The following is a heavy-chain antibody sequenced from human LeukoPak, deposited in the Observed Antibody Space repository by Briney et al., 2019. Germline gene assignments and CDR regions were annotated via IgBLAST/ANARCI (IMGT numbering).Heavy chain of an antibody. CDR1: GFSFSTYS. CDR3: ATPAAGPGAEYSQY. CDR2: IDYSSNYI. Sequence: GVSLRLSCAASGFSFSTYSMNWVRQAPGKGLEWVSSIDYSSNYIYTADSVKGRFTTSRDNAKSSLDLQMNSLKAEDTAVYYCATPAAGPGAEYSQYWGQGTLVIVSS. D-gene: IGHD6-13*01. J-gene: IGHJ1*01. V-gene: IGHV3-21*01.